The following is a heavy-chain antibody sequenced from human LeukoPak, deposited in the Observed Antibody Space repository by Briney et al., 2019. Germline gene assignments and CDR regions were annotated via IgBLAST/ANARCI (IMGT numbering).Heavy chain of an antibody. CDR1: GGTFSSYT. CDR2: IIPILGIA. D-gene: IGHD4-17*01. V-gene: IGHV1-69*02. J-gene: IGHJ6*02. CDR3: ALGTVTTPYYYYGMDV. Sequence: SVKVSCKASGGTFSSYTISWVRQAPGQGLEWMGRIIPILGIANYAQKFQGRVTITADKSTSTAYMELSSLRSEDTAVYYCALGTVTTPYYYYGMDVGGQGTTVTVSS.